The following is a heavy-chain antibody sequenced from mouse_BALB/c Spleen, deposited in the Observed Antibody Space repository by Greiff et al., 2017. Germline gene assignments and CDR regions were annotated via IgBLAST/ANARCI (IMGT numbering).Heavy chain of an antibody. CDR3: TRTGYGNYDVDD. V-gene: IGHV1S22*01. Sequence: LQQPGSELVRPGASVKLSCKASGYTFTSYWMHWVKQRPGQGLEWIGNIYPGSGSTNYDEKFKSKATLTVDTSSSTAYMQLSSLTSEDSAVYYCTRTGYGNYDVDDWGQGTSVTVSS. CDR1: GYTFTSYW. J-gene: IGHJ4*01. D-gene: IGHD2-1*01. CDR2: IYPGSGST.